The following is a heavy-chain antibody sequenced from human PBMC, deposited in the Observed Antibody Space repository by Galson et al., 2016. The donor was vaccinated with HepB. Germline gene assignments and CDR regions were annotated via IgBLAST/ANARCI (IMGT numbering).Heavy chain of an antibody. J-gene: IGHJ4*02. CDR1: GFVFDDSA. D-gene: IGHD2-8*02. V-gene: IGHV3-43*01. Sequence: SLRLSCAASGFVFDDSAMHWVRQTPGKGLEWVSLITWDGISTYYSDSVKGRFTISRDNNKDSLYLQMNRLTSEDTALYYCVKDASPGHFDSWGRGTLVTVSS. CDR2: ITWDGIST. CDR3: VKDASPGHFDS.